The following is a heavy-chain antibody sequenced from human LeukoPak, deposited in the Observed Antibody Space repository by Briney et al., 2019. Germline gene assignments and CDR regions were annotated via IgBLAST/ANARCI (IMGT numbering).Heavy chain of an antibody. J-gene: IGHJ4*02. CDR3: ARASVEMATMDY. D-gene: IGHD5-24*01. CDR1: GGSFSGYY. CDR2: INHSGST. V-gene: IGHV4-34*01. Sequence: SETLSLTCAVYGGSFSGYYWSWIRQPPGKGLEWIGEINHSGSTNYNPSLKSRVTMSVDTSKNQFSLKLSSVTAADTAVYYCARASVEMATMDYWGQGTLVTVSS.